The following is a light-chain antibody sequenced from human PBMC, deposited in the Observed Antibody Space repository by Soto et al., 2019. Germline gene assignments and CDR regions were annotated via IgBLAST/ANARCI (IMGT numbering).Light chain of an antibody. CDR2: GAS. J-gene: IGKJ1*01. V-gene: IGKV3-20*01. CDR1: QSVRNNY. CDR3: QQYGSSPRT. Sequence: IVLTQSPGTLSLSPGERATLPCRASQSVRNNYLAWYQQKNGQAPRLLIYGASNRATGIPDRFSGSGSGTDFTLTISRLEPEDFAMYYCQQYGSSPRTFGQGTKVDIK.